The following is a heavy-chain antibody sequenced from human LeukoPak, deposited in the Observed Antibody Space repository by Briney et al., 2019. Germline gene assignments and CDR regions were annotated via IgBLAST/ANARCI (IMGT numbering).Heavy chain of an antibody. J-gene: IGHJ3*02. V-gene: IGHV4-31*03. Sequence: SETLSLTCTVSGESISSGGYYWSWIRQHPGKGLEWIGYIYYSGSTYYNPSLKSRVTISVDTSKSQFSLKLSSVTAADTAVYYCATRGCSYARGAFDIWGQGTMVTVSS. D-gene: IGHD5-18*01. CDR2: IYYSGST. CDR3: ATRGCSYARGAFDI. CDR1: GESISSGGYY.